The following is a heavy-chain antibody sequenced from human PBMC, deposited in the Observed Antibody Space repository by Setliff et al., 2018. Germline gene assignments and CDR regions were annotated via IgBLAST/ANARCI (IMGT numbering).Heavy chain of an antibody. J-gene: IGHJ4*01. CDR1: GYIFTRYR. CDR2: ISTRNDDT. Sequence: ASVKVSCKASGYIFTRYRITWVRQSPGQGLEWMGWISTRNDDTGYAQKFKGRVTLTTDTSTNTAYMELRSLRSDDTAVYFCARRSGDRGMTTGWPDDFDYWGRGTLVTVSS. D-gene: IGHD4-17*01. CDR3: ARRSGDRGMTTGWPDDFDY. V-gene: IGHV1-18*01.